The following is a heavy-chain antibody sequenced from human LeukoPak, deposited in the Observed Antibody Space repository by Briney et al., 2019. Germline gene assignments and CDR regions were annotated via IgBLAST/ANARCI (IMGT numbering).Heavy chain of an antibody. CDR3: ARHVDGRSWFDP. V-gene: IGHV4-39*01. D-gene: IGHD5-12*01. CDR2: IYYSGST. J-gene: IGHJ5*02. CDR1: GGSISSSSYY. Sequence: SETLSLTCSVFGGSISSSSYYWGWIRQPSGKGLEWIGSIYYSGSTYYNPSLKSRVTIPIDTSKNQFSLKLSSVTAADTAVYYCARHVDGRSWFDPWGQGTLVTVSS.